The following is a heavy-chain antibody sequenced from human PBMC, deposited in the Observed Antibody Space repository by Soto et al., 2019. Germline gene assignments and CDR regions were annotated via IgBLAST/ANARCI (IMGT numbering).Heavy chain of an antibody. CDR2: IYYSGST. D-gene: IGHD3-10*02. CDR1: GGSISSYY. V-gene: IGHV4-59*01. J-gene: IGHJ5*02. Sequence: PSVTLSLSCTVSGGSISSYYWSWIRQPPGKGLEWIGYIYYSGSTNYNPSLKSRVTISVDTSKNQFSLKLSSVTAADTAVYYCARTLFACPIWFAPWGQGNLVTVSS. CDR3: ARTLFACPIWFAP.